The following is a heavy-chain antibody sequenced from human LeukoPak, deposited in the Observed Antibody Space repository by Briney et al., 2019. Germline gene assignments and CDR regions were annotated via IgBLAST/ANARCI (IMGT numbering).Heavy chain of an antibody. D-gene: IGHD6-13*01. CDR1: GFTLSSYA. CDR3: AKDLRYAAGPRYAFDI. J-gene: IGHJ3*02. V-gene: IGHV3-23*01. Sequence: GGSLRLSCAASGFTLSSYAMSWVRQAPGKGLGWVSAISGSGGSKYYADTVKGRFIISRDNSKNTLYLQMNSLRAEDTAVYYCAKDLRYAAGPRYAFDIWGQGTMVTVSS. CDR2: ISGSGGSK.